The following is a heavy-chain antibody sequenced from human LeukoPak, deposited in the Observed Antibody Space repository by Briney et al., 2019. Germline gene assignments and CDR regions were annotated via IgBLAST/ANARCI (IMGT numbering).Heavy chain of an antibody. J-gene: IGHJ4*02. V-gene: IGHV4-59*08. Sequence: SETLSLTCTVSGGSISSYYWSWIRQPPGKGLEWIGYIYYSGSTNYNPSLKSRVAISADTSRNQFSLKLTAVTAADTAVYYCVRSSGGYSYGQRDYWGQGTLVTVSS. D-gene: IGHD5-18*01. CDR3: VRSSGGYSYGQRDY. CDR1: GGSISSYY. CDR2: IYYSGST.